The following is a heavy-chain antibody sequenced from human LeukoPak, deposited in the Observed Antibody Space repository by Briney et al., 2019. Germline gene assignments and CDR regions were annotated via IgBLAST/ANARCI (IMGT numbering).Heavy chain of an antibody. D-gene: IGHD6-13*01. V-gene: IGHV3-23*01. CDR1: GFTLSTYT. CDR3: ARAGDASWYDY. Sequence: GGSLRLSCAASGFTLSTYTMGWVRQAPGKGLEWVSDISRRGGTTSYIESVMGRFTISRDDSKNTLYLQMNSLRAEDTATYYCARAGDASWYDYWGQGTLVTVSS. J-gene: IGHJ4*02. CDR2: ISRRGGTT.